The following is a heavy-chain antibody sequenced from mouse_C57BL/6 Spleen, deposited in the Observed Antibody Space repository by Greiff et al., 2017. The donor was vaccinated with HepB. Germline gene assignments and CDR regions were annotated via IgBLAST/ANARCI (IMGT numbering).Heavy chain of an antibody. V-gene: IGHV1-53*01. D-gene: IGHD2-1*01. Sequence: VQLQQPGTELVKPGASVKLSCKASGYTFTSYWMHWVKQRPGQGLEWIGNINPSNGGTNYNEKFKSKATLTVDKSSSTAYMQLSSLTSEDSAVYYCARSNYPGDYAMDYWGQGTSVTVSS. CDR1: GYTFTSYW. J-gene: IGHJ4*01. CDR3: ARSNYPGDYAMDY. CDR2: INPSNGGT.